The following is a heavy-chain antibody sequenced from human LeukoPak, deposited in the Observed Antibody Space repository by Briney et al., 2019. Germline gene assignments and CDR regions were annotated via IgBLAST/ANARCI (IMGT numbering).Heavy chain of an antibody. J-gene: IGHJ4*02. Sequence: GGSLRISCAASGFTFSSYAMHWVRQAPGKGLEWVAVISYDGSNKYYADSVKGRFTISRDNSKNTLYLQMNSLRAEDTAVYYCARSTVGSGYYFDYWGQGTLVTVSS. CDR2: ISYDGSNK. V-gene: IGHV3-30*04. CDR1: GFTFSSYA. D-gene: IGHD3-22*01. CDR3: ARSTVGSGYYFDY.